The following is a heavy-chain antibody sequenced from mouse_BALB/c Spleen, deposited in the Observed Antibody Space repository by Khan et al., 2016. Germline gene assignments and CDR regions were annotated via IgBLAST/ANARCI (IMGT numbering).Heavy chain of an antibody. CDR1: GYTFSSYW. J-gene: IGHJ4*01. CDR2: ILPGSGST. CDR3: ARLHGSSYVYAMDY. D-gene: IGHD1-1*01. V-gene: IGHV1-9*01. Sequence: QVQLQQSGAELMKPGASVKISCKATGYTFSSYWIEWVKQRPGHGLEWIGEILPGSGSTNYNEKFKGKATFTADTSSNTAYMQLSSLTSEDSAVDYCARLHGSSYVYAMDYWGQGTSVTVSS.